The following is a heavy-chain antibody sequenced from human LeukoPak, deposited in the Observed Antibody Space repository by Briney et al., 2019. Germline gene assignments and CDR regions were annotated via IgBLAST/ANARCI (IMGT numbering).Heavy chain of an antibody. CDR2: INSDGSWT. V-gene: IGHV3-74*01. CDR3: VSFYGTY. CDR1: GNYW. D-gene: IGHD2-2*01. Sequence: GGSLRLSCAASGNYWMHWFRQAPGKGLVWVSHINSDGSWTSYADSVKGRFTISKDNAKNTVYLQMNNLRAEDTAVYYCVSFYGTYWGRGTLVTVSS. J-gene: IGHJ4*02.